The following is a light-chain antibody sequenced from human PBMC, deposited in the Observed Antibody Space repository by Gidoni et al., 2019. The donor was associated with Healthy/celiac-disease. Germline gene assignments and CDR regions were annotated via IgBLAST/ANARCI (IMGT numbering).Light chain of an antibody. J-gene: IGKJ4*01. CDR2: AAS. CDR1: QSISSY. Sequence: DIQMTQSPSSLSASVGDRVTITCRASQSISSYLNWYQQKPGKAPKLLIYAASSLQRGVPSRFSGSGSGTDFTLTISSLQPEDFATYYCQQSYSFLTFGGGTKVEIK. V-gene: IGKV1-39*01. CDR3: QQSYSFLT.